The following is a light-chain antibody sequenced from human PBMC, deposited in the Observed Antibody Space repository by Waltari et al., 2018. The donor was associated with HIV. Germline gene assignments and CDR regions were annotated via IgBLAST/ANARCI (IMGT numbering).Light chain of an antibody. CDR3: QQYHDYWT. J-gene: IGKJ1*01. Sequence: DIQMTQSPSTLSASVGDRVTITCRASQSISTWLAWYQQKPGKGPKLLIYAASTLESGVPSRFSGSGSGTEFTLTISSLQPDDFATYYCQQYHDYWTFGQGTKVEIK. V-gene: IGKV1-5*03. CDR2: AAS. CDR1: QSISTW.